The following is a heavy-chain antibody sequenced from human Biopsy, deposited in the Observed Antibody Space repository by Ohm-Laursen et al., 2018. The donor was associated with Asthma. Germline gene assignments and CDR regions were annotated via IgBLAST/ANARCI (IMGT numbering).Heavy chain of an antibody. CDR2: ISWNSGNI. CDR1: GFAFSQGG. D-gene: IGHD3-22*01. CDR3: AKSADYYDSTDYLDF. J-gene: IGHJ4*01. Sequence: SSLRLSCAASGFAFSQGGMHWVRQAPGKGLEWVSSISWNSGNIDYAVSVKGRFTISRDNAKNSLYLQMQSLRPEDTAFYYCAKSADYYDSTDYLDFWGRGTLVTVSS. V-gene: IGHV3-9*01.